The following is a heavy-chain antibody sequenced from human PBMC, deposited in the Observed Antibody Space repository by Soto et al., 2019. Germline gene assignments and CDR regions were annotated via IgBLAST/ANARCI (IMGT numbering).Heavy chain of an antibody. CDR1: GYTFTSYD. CDR3: ARTLYRDNVDY. D-gene: IGHD4-17*01. J-gene: IGHJ4*02. V-gene: IGHV1-8*01. CDR2: MNPNSGNT. Sequence: QVQLVQSGAEVKKPGASVKVSCKASGYTFTSYDINWVRQATGQGLEWMGWMNPNSGNTGYAQKCQGRVTLTRNTSLSTAYMELSSLGSADTAVYYCARTLYRDNVDYWGQGALITVSS.